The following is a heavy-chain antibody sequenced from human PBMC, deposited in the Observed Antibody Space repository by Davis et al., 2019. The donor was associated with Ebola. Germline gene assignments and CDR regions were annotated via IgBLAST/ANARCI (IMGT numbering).Heavy chain of an antibody. Sequence: AASVKVSCKASGYTFTSYGISWVRQAPGQGLEWMGIINPSGGSTSYAQKFQGRVTMTTDTSTSTAYMEVGSLRSDDTAVYYCARAQFPTTSDHWGQGTLVTVSS. J-gene: IGHJ4*02. CDR3: ARAQFPTTSDH. CDR1: GYTFTSYG. CDR2: INPSGGST. V-gene: IGHV1-18*01. D-gene: IGHD1-1*01.